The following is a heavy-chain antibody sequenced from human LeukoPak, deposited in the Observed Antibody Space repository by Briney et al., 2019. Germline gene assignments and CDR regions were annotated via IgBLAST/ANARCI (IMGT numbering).Heavy chain of an antibody. Sequence: GGSLRLSCAASGFTFSSYAMHWVRQAPGKGLEWVAVISYDGSNKYYADSVKGRFTISRDNSKNTLYLQMNSLRAEDTAVYYCARDRSPIAAAALDYLGQGTLVTVSS. J-gene: IGHJ4*02. CDR2: ISYDGSNK. V-gene: IGHV3-30-3*01. D-gene: IGHD6-13*01. CDR1: GFTFSSYA. CDR3: ARDRSPIAAAALDY.